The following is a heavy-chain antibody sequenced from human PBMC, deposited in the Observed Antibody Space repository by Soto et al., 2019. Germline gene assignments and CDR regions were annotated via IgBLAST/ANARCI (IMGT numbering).Heavy chain of an antibody. D-gene: IGHD1-1*01. CDR1: GGSISSNRYF. CDR3: ARQGGTGTLVY. V-gene: IGHV4-39*01. J-gene: IGHJ4*02. CDR2: IFYNGDT. Sequence: SETLSLTCTVSGGSISSNRYFWGWIRQPPGKGLEWIGIIFYNGDTYYNPSLKSRVTISVDTSKNQFSLKLSSVTAADTAVYYCARQGGTGTLVYWGQGTLVTVSS.